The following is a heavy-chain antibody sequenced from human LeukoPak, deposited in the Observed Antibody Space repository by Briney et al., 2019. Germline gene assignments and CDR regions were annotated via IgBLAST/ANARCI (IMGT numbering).Heavy chain of an antibody. J-gene: IGHJ6*03. Sequence: ASVKVSCKASGYTFTSYDINWARQATGQGLEWMGWMNPNSGNTGYAQKFQGRVTITRNTSISTAYMKLSSLRSEDTAVYYCARMRAGYDFWSGLNYYYYYYMDVWGKGTTVTVSS. D-gene: IGHD3-3*01. CDR2: MNPNSGNT. V-gene: IGHV1-8*03. CDR1: GYTFTSYD. CDR3: ARMRAGYDFWSGLNYYYYYYMDV.